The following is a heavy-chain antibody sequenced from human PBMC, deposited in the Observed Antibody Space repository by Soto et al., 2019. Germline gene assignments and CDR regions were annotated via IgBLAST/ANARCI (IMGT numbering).Heavy chain of an antibody. V-gene: IGHV3-30*18. CDR3: AKNNKAGGYYYYYMDV. CDR1: GFTFSSYG. Sequence: PGGSLRLSCAASGFTFSSYGMHWVRQAPGKGLEWVAVISYDGSNKYYADSVKGRFTISRDNSKNTLYLQMNSLRAEDTAVYYCAKNNKAGGYYYYYMDVWGKGTTVTVSS. CDR2: ISYDGSNK. D-gene: IGHD6-19*01. J-gene: IGHJ6*03.